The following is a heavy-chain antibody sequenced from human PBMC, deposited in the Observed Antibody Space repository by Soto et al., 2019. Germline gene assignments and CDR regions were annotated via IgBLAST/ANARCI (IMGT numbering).Heavy chain of an antibody. CDR3: ARLMGYDILTGNYNGALDI. J-gene: IGHJ3*02. CDR1: GGPMSNYY. CDR2: MGYNGYT. Sequence: SATLSLTCTIAGGPMSNYYCSWVREPTGQGLEWIGYMGYNGYTSYNPSLRSRVTISLDTSKNQFSLNLSSVTAADSAVYYCARLMGYDILTGNYNGALDIWGQGTMVT. D-gene: IGHD3-9*01. V-gene: IGHV4-59*08.